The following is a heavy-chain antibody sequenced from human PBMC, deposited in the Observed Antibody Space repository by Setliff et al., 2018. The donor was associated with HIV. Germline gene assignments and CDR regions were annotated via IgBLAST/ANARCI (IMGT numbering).Heavy chain of an antibody. CDR3: ARVGHSSSYHYYGMDV. D-gene: IGHD6-13*01. Sequence: KVSCKTSGGTFSSYGISWVRQAPGQGLEWMGGIIPMFGTGFYAQKFQGRVTITTDESRSTAYMELSSLSSEDTAVFYCARVGHSSSYHYYGMDVWSQGTTVTVSS. CDR1: GGTFSSYG. V-gene: IGHV1-69*05. J-gene: IGHJ6*02. CDR2: IIPMFGTG.